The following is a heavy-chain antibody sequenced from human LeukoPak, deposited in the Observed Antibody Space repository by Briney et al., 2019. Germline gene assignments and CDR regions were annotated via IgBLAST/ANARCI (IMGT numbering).Heavy chain of an antibody. CDR3: AREHLYDSSGSVVGFDY. CDR2: INPNSGGT. J-gene: IGHJ4*02. D-gene: IGHD3-22*01. V-gene: IGHV1-2*02. CDR1: GYTFTGYY. Sequence: ASVKVSCKASGYTFTGYYMHWVRQAPGQGLEWMGWINPNSGGTNYAQKFQGRVTMTRDTSISTDYMELSRLRSDDTDVYYCAREHLYDSSGSVVGFDYWGQGRLVAVCS.